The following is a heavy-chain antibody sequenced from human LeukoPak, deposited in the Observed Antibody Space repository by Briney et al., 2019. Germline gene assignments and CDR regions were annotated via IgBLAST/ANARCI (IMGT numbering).Heavy chain of an antibody. D-gene: IGHD1-26*01. CDR2: ISAYNGNT. V-gene: IGHV1-18*01. Sequence: ASVTVSCKASGYTFTSYGISWVRQAPGQGLEWMGWISAYNGNTNYAQKLQGRVTMTTDTSTSTAYMELRSLRSDDTAVYYCARDGVPAASGSDYFDYWGQGTLVTVSS. J-gene: IGHJ4*02. CDR3: ARDGVPAASGSDYFDY. CDR1: GYTFTSYG.